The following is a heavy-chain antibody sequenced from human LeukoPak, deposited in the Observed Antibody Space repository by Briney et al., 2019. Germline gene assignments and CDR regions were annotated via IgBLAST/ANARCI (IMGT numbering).Heavy chain of an antibody. V-gene: IGHV3-7*01. CDR3: ARDGYYYGSGRVMDV. J-gene: IGHJ6*02. Sequence: SGGSLRLSCAASGLTFSSYWMNWVRQAPGKGLEWVANIKQDGSEKYYVDSVKSRFTISRDNAKNSLYLQMNSLRAEDTAVYYCARDGYYYGSGRVMDVWGQGTTVTVSS. CDR2: IKQDGSEK. D-gene: IGHD3-10*01. CDR1: GLTFSSYW.